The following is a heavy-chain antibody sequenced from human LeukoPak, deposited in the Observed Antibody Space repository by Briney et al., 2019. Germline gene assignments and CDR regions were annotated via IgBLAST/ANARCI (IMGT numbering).Heavy chain of an antibody. D-gene: IGHD3-9*01. Sequence: SETLSLTCTVSGGSISSYYWSWIRQPPGKGLEWIGYIYYSGSTNYNPSLKSRVTISVDTSKNQFSLKLSSVTAADTAVYYCARHMGYDILTGYNKEDAFDIWGQGTMVTVFS. J-gene: IGHJ3*02. CDR2: IYYSGST. CDR1: GGSISSYY. CDR3: ARHMGYDILTGYNKEDAFDI. V-gene: IGHV4-59*08.